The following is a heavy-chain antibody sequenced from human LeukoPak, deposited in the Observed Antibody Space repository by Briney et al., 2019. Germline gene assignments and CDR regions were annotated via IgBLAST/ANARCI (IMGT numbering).Heavy chain of an antibody. V-gene: IGHV3-74*01. CDR1: GFTFSNYW. CDR2: INTDGSIT. Sequence: GGSLRLSCAASGFTFSNYWIHWVRQAPGKGLVWVSRINTDGSITSYADSVEGRFTISRDNAKNTLYLQMNSLRAEDTAVYYCATIGYSSEPWGQGTLVTVSS. D-gene: IGHD6-13*01. CDR3: ATIGYSSEP. J-gene: IGHJ5*02.